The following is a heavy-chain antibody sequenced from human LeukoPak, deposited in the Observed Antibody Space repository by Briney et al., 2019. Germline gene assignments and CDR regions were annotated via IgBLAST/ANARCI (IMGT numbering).Heavy chain of an antibody. Sequence: ASVKVSCEASGYTFTGYYMHWVRQAPGQGLEWMGWINPNSGGTNYAQKFQGRVTMTRDTSISTAYMELSRLRSDDTAVYYCAREHYDFWSGYYTNYYFDYWGQGTLVTVSS. V-gene: IGHV1-2*02. CDR2: INPNSGGT. CDR1: GYTFTGYY. CDR3: AREHYDFWSGYYTNYYFDY. D-gene: IGHD3-3*01. J-gene: IGHJ4*02.